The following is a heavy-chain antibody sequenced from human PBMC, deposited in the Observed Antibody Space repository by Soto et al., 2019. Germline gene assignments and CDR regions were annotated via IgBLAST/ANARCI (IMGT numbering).Heavy chain of an antibody. V-gene: IGHV4-31*03. CDR2: IYYSGST. CDR1: GGSISSGGYY. Sequence: SETLSLTCTVSGGSISSGGYYWSWIRQHPGKGLEWIGYIYYSGSTYYNPSLKSRVTISVDTSKNQFSLKLSSVTAADTAVYYCARDKASFYGDYVWNGFDPWGQGTLVTVSS. J-gene: IGHJ5*02. CDR3: ARDKASFYGDYVWNGFDP. D-gene: IGHD4-17*01.